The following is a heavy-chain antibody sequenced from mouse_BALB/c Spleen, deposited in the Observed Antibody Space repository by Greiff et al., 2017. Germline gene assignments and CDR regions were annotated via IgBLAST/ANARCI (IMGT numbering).Heavy chain of an antibody. CDR3: ARNPPRYDAGYYYAMDY. V-gene: IGHV2-2*02. CDR1: GFSLTSYG. D-gene: IGHD2-12*01. CDR2: IWSGGST. Sequence: QVQLQQSGPGLVQPSQSLSITCTVSGFSLTSYGVHWVRQSPGKGLEWLGVIWSGGSTDYNAAFISRLSISKDNSKSQVFFKMNSLQANDTAIYYCARNPPRYDAGYYYAMDYWGQGTSVTVSS. J-gene: IGHJ4*01.